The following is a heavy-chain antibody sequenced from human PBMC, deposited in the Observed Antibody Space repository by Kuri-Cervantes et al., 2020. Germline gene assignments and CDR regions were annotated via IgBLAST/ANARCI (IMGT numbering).Heavy chain of an antibody. CDR2: INHSGST. Sequence: SETLSLTCAVYGGSFSGCHWSWIRQPPGKGLEWIGEINHSGSTNYNPSLKSRVTISVDTSKNQFSLKLSSVTAADTAVYYCTRHTQDDSYGYVDAFDIWGQGTMVTVSS. D-gene: IGHD5-18*01. J-gene: IGHJ3*02. CDR1: GGSFSGCH. V-gene: IGHV4-34*01. CDR3: TRHTQDDSYGYVDAFDI.